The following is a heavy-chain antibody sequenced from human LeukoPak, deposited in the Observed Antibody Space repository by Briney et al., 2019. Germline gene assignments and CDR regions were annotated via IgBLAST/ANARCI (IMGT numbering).Heavy chain of an antibody. CDR2: IYSSGST. D-gene: IGHD1-7*01. J-gene: IGHJ5*02. CDR1: GGSISSGNYY. Sequence: SETLSLTCTVSGGSISSGNYYWSWIRQPAGKGLEWIGHIYSSGSTKYNPSLKSRITISVDTSKNQFSLKLSSVTAADTAVYYCAKENYLLNWFDPWGQGTLVTVSS. CDR3: AKENYLLNWFDP. V-gene: IGHV4-61*09.